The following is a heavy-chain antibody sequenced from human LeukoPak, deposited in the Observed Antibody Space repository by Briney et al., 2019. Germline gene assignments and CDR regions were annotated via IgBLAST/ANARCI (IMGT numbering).Heavy chain of an antibody. CDR1: GGSISSSNYY. CDR3: ARGGSENYGKTFDY. CDR2: IYTSGST. V-gene: IGHV4-61*02. J-gene: IGHJ4*02. Sequence: SETLSLTCTVSGGSISSSNYYWNWIRQPAGKGLEWIGRIYTSGSTNYNPSLKSRVTISVDTSKNQFSLKLSSVTAADTAVYYCARGGSENYGKTFDYWGQGTLVTVSS. D-gene: IGHD3-10*01.